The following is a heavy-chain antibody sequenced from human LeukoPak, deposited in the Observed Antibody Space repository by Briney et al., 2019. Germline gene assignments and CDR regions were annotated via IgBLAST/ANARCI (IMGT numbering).Heavy chain of an antibody. CDR3: ARGYRAVVAAYNWFDP. J-gene: IGHJ5*02. Sequence: PSETLSLTCAVYGGSFSGYYWSWIRQPPGKGLEWIGEINHSGSTNYNPSLKSRVTISVDTSKNQFSLTLSSVTAADTAVYYCARGYRAVVAAYNWFDPWGQGTLVTVSS. CDR2: INHSGST. D-gene: IGHD2-15*01. CDR1: GGSFSGYY. V-gene: IGHV4-34*01.